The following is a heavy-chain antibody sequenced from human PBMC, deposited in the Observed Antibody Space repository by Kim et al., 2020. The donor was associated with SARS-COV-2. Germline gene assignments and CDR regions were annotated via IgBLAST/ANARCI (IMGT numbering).Heavy chain of an antibody. Sequence: TDYAAHVKGRFTISRDDSKNTLYLQMNSLKTEDKAVYYCTAGLYSYYGMDVWGQGTTVTVSS. J-gene: IGHJ6*02. CDR3: TAGLYSYYGMDV. CDR2: T. V-gene: IGHV3-15*01. D-gene: IGHD2-8*01.